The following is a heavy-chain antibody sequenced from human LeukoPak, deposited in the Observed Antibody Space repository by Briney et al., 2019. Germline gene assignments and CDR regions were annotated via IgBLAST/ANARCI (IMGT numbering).Heavy chain of an antibody. J-gene: IGHJ5*02. CDR2: IYHSGTT. CDR3: AAYQLLLYWFDP. Sequence: SETLSLTCAVSGYSINSGYFWGWIRQSPGKGLEWIASIYHSGTTYYNPSLKSRVTISVDTSKNQFSLKLSSVTAADTAVYYCAAYQLLLYWFDPWGQGTLVTVSS. V-gene: IGHV4-38-2*01. CDR1: GYSINSGYF. D-gene: IGHD2-2*01.